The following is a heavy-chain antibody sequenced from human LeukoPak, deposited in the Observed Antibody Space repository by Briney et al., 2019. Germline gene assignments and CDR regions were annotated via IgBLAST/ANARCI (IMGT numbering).Heavy chain of an antibody. CDR1: GFTFGNFV. CDR3: ARERIAVAGYYFDY. CDR2: ILNDGSNT. Sequence: HPGGSLRLSCAASGFTFGNFVMHWVRQAPGKGLEWVAGILNDGSNTDYADSVKGRFTVSRDNSENTLYLQMNSLRDEDTAVYYCARERIAVAGYYFDYWGQGTLVTVSS. D-gene: IGHD6-19*01. V-gene: IGHV3-30*03. J-gene: IGHJ4*02.